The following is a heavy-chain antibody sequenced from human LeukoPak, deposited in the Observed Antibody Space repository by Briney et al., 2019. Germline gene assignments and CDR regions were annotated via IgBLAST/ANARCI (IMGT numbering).Heavy chain of an antibody. D-gene: IGHD1-26*01. V-gene: IGHV4-59*08. Sequence: SETLSLTCTVSGDSINVNYWSWIRQPPGKGLEWIGYLYNSGSTKYNPSLKSRVTISVDTSKNLFSLKLTSVTAADTAIYFCARLTTQYSGSYPDYWGQGTLVTVSS. CDR2: LYNSGST. CDR1: GDSINVNY. CDR3: ARLTTQYSGSYPDY. J-gene: IGHJ4*02.